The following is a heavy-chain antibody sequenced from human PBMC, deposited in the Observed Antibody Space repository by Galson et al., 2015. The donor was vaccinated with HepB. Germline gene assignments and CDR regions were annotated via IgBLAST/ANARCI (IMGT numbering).Heavy chain of an antibody. Sequence: SLRLSCAASGFTFISYSFNWVRQAPGKGLEWVSYISSSGSTIYYADSVKGRFTISRDNAKNSLYLQMNSLRSEDTAVYYCARDLEWLSLDYWGQGILVTVSS. CDR2: ISSSGSTI. J-gene: IGHJ4*02. D-gene: IGHD3-3*01. CDR1: GFTFISYS. V-gene: IGHV3-48*01. CDR3: ARDLEWLSLDY.